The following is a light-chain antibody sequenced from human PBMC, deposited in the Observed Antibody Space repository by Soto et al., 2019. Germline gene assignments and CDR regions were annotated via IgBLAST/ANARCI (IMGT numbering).Light chain of an antibody. Sequence: DIQMAQSPSSLSASVGDRVTITCRASQYIDTYLHWYQQKPGKAPKLLIYAASSLQSGVPSRFSGSGSGTDFTLTISSLQPKDFASYFCQQTHSVPQTFGGGTKVEIK. CDR3: QQTHSVPQT. J-gene: IGKJ4*01. CDR2: AAS. V-gene: IGKV1-39*01. CDR1: QYIDTY.